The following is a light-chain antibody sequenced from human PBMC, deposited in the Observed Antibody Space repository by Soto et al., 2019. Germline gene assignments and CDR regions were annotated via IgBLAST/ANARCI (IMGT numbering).Light chain of an antibody. J-gene: IGLJ2*01. CDR3: CSYAGSYTLL. V-gene: IGLV2-11*01. CDR1: SSDIGAYNY. Sequence: QSVLTQPRSVSRSPGQSITISCTGTSSDIGAYNYVSWFQQHPGKAPKLMMSDVSKRPSGVPDRFSGSKSGTTASLTISGLQGEDEADYYCCSYAGSYTLLFGGGTKLTVL. CDR2: DVS.